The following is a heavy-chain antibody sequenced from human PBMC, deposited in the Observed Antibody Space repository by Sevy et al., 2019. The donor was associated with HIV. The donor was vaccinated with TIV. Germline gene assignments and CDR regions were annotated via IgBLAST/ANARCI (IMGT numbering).Heavy chain of an antibody. J-gene: IGHJ6*02. CDR2: ISYDGSNK. V-gene: IGHV3-30-3*01. CDR1: GFTFSSYA. CDR3: ARDDEPDYYYFDMDG. Sequence: GGSLRLSCAASGFTFSSYAMHWVRQAPGKGLEWVAAISYDGSNKYYTDSVKGRFTISRDNSKNTRYLQMDGLRAEDPALYYCARDDEPDYYYFDMDGWGQGTTVTVAS.